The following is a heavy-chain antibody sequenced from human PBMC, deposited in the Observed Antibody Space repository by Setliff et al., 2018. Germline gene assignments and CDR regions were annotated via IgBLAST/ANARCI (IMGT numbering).Heavy chain of an antibody. Sequence: TGGSLRLSCAASGFSFSSYAMSWVRQAPGKGLEWVSTIIGSGISTYYADSVQGRVTISRDNHKNTLHLQMNSLRVEDTAMYYCAKSPHDFWSGRVFFDYWGQGMLVTVSS. D-gene: IGHD3-3*01. CDR3: AKSPHDFWSGRVFFDY. CDR2: IIGSGIST. J-gene: IGHJ4*01. V-gene: IGHV3-23*01. CDR1: GFSFSSYA.